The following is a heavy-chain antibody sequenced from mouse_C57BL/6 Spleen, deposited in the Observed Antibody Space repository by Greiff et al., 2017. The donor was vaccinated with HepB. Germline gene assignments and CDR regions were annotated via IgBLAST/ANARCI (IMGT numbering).Heavy chain of an antibody. Sequence: VQRVESGPELVKPGASVKISCKASGYAFSSSWMNWVKQRPGKGLEWIGRIYPGDGDTNYNGKFKGKATLTADKSSSTAYMQLSSLTSEDSAVYFCARKGDMVTTSGFAYWGQGTLVTVSA. J-gene: IGHJ3*01. V-gene: IGHV1-82*01. CDR2: IYPGDGDT. CDR3: ARKGDMVTTSGFAY. D-gene: IGHD2-2*01. CDR1: GYAFSSSW.